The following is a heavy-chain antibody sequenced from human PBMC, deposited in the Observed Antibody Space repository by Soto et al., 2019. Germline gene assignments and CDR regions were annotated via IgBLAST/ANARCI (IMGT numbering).Heavy chain of an antibody. J-gene: IGHJ4*02. V-gene: IGHV6-1*01. D-gene: IGHD1-26*01. CDR3: ARVGRYYFDY. CDR2: TYYRSKWYN. Sequence: SQTLSLTCAISGDSVSSNSVGWNWIRQSPSRGLEWLGRTYYRSKWYNEYAVSVKSRVTINPDTSKNQFSLQLKFVTPGDTAVYYCARVGRYYFDYWGQGTLVTVSS. CDR1: GDSVSSNSVG.